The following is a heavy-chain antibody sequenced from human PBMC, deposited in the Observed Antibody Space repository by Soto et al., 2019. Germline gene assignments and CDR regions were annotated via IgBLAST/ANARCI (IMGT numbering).Heavy chain of an antibody. D-gene: IGHD2-2*01. J-gene: IGHJ4*02. CDR2: INSDGSST. CDR3: ARGLIVVVPAAMDY. Sequence: GGSLRLSCAASGFTFSSYWMHWVRQAPGKGLVWVSRINSDGSSTSYGESVKGRFTISRDNAKNTLYLQMNSLRAEETAVYYCARGLIVVVPAAMDYWGQGTLVTVSS. V-gene: IGHV3-74*01. CDR1: GFTFSSYW.